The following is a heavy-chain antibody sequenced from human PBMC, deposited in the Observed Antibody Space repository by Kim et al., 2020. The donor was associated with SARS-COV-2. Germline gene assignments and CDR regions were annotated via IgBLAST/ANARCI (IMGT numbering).Heavy chain of an antibody. CDR2: IIPIFGTA. Sequence: SVKVSCKASGGTFSSYAISWVRQAPGQGLEWMGGIIPIFGTANYAQKFQGRVTITADKSTSTAYMELSSLRSEDTAVYYCARGGYDILTGYYGDYYYGMDVWGQGTTVTVSS. CDR1: GGTFSSYA. D-gene: IGHD3-9*01. J-gene: IGHJ6*02. V-gene: IGHV1-69*06. CDR3: ARGGYDILTGYYGDYYYGMDV.